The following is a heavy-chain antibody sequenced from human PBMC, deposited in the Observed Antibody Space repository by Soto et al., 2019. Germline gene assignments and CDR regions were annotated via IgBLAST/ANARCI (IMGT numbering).Heavy chain of an antibody. CDR3: ARGGNGVSNWFDP. D-gene: IGHD2-8*01. CDR1: GGTFSSYA. J-gene: IGHJ5*02. Sequence: SVKVSCKASGGTFSSYAISWVRQAPGQGLEWMGGNIPIFGTANYAQKFQGRVTITADESTSTAYMELSSLRSEDTAVYYCARGGNGVSNWFDPWGQGTLVTVSS. CDR2: NIPIFGTA. V-gene: IGHV1-69*13.